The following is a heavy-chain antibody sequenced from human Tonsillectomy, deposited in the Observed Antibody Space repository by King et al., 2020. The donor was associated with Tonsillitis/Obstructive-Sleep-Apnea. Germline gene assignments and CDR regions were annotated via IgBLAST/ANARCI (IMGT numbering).Heavy chain of an antibody. D-gene: IGHD3-22*01. V-gene: IGHV1-2*02. Sequence: VQLVESGAEVKKPGASVKVSCKASGYTFTGYYMHWVRQAPGQGLEWMGWINPNSGGTNYAQKFQGRVTMTRDTSISTAYMELSRLRSDDTAVYYCARDPDYYDSSGYSADAFDIWGQGTMVTVSS. J-gene: IGHJ3*02. CDR3: ARDPDYYDSSGYSADAFDI. CDR2: INPNSGGT. CDR1: GYTFTGYY.